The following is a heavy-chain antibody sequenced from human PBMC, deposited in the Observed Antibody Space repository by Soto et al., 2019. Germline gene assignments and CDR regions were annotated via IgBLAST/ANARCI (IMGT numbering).Heavy chain of an antibody. CDR3: AREPLGGGVCYGHWVAP. J-gene: IGHJ5*02. V-gene: IGHV1-3*04. D-gene: IGHD2-21*02. Sequence: QVQLVQSGAEVKKPGASVRVSCRTSGYTFTSYAIHWVRQAPGQGLEWMAWSNTGNGNTKYSQKFQGRVTVSRDTSARTAYRELSSLRSEDTAVYYCAREPLGGGVCYGHWVAPWGQGTLVTVSS. CDR2: SNTGNGNT. CDR1: GYTFTSYA.